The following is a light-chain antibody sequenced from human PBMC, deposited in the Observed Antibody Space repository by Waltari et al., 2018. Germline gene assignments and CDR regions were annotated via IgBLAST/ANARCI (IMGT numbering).Light chain of an antibody. CDR3: QQYDNYWT. J-gene: IGKJ1*01. CDR2: RAS. CDR1: QDITNW. Sequence: ITCRASQDITNWLAWYQRKPGKAPKLLIYRASNLESGVPSRFSGSGSGTEFTLTISSLQPDDFATYYCQQYDNYWTFGQGTKVEIK. V-gene: IGKV1-5*03.